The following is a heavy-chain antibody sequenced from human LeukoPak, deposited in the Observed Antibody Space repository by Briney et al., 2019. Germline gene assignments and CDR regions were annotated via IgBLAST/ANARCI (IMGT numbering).Heavy chain of an antibody. CDR3: ARVTHYYDSSGYWDAFDI. D-gene: IGHD3-22*01. V-gene: IGHV3-7*03. J-gene: IGHJ3*02. CDR1: GFSFTTYW. CDR2: IKQDGTEK. Sequence: GGSLRLSCAASGFSFTTYWMGWVRQAPGKGLEWVANIKQDGTEKYYVDSVMGRFTISRDNAKNSLYLQMNSLRAEDTALYYCARVTHYYDSSGYWDAFDIWGQGTMVTVSS.